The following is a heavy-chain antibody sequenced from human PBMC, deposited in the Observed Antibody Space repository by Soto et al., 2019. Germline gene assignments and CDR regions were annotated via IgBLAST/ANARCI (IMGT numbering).Heavy chain of an antibody. J-gene: IGHJ1*01. Sequence: PGGSLRVSCVAPGFTYRDYWMAWVRQVPGRGLEWVAYMNPDGSQTFYVDSVKGRFTISRDNAKNSLYLQITSLRVEDTAVYYCAREPRVLSYWGQGTLVTVSS. CDR3: AREPRVLSY. D-gene: IGHD3-10*01. CDR2: MNPDGSQT. CDR1: GFTYRDYW. V-gene: IGHV3-7*01.